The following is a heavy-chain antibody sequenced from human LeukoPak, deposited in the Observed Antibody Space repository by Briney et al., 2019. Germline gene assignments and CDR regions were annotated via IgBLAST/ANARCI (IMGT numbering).Heavy chain of an antibody. CDR2: ISSSSSTI. Sequence: GGSLRLSCAASGFIFSSYSMNWVRQAPGKGLEWVSYISSSSSTIYYADSVKGRFTISRDNSKNTLYLQMNSLRAEDTAVYYCAKAAAGGYFDYWGQGTLVTVSS. D-gene: IGHD6-13*01. V-gene: IGHV3-48*01. CDR3: AKAAAGGYFDY. J-gene: IGHJ4*02. CDR1: GFIFSSYS.